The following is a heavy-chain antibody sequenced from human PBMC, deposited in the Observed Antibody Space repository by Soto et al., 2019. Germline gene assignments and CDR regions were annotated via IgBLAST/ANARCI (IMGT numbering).Heavy chain of an antibody. V-gene: IGHV3-23*01. CDR2: ISGSGGST. Sequence: PGGSLRLSCAASGFTFSSYAMSWVRQAPGKGLEWVSAISGSGGSTYYADSVKGRFTISRDNSKNTLYLQMNSLRAEDTAVYYCAKDRPPYCSGGSCYLGSSDYWGQGTLVTVSS. CDR1: GFTFSSYA. J-gene: IGHJ4*02. CDR3: AKDRPPYCSGGSCYLGSSDY. D-gene: IGHD2-15*01.